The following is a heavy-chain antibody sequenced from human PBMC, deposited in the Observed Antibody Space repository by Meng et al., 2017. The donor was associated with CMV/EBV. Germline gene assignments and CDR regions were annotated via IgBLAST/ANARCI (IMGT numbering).Heavy chain of an antibody. V-gene: IGHV1-46*01. CDR2: ITPSGGST. J-gene: IGHJ4*02. D-gene: IGHD6-13*01. CDR3: ALAEYSSSLFDY. CDR1: SNY. Sequence: SNYMHWVREAPGQGLEWMGIITPSGGSTSYAQKFQGRVTITRDTSTSTVYMELSSLRSEDTAVYYCALAEYSSSLFDYWGQGTLVTVSS.